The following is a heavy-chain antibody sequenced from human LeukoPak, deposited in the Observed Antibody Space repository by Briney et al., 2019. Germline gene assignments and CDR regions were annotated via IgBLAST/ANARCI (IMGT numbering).Heavy chain of an antibody. V-gene: IGHV4-59*01. Sequence: SQTLSLTCTVYSGSLTSYYWAWIRQPPGKGLEWIGYIQYSGTTEYNPSLASRASISVDTAKDQFSLNLRSVTPAGTAVYYCARDRPAGTLDFWGQGTLVTVSS. D-gene: IGHD2-2*01. CDR2: IQYSGTT. J-gene: IGHJ4*02. CDR3: ARDRPAGTLDF. CDR1: SGSLTSYY.